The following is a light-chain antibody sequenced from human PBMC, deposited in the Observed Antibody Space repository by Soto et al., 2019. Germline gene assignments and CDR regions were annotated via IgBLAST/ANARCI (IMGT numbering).Light chain of an antibody. CDR1: NSNIGAGYD. Sequence: QSVLTQPPSVSGAPGQRITISCTGSNSNIGAGYDVHWYQHLPGTAPKLLIFGNKNRPSGVPDRFSGSKSGNTASLTISGLQPEDEADYYCSSFTIVSTLVFGGGTKVTVL. CDR2: GNK. CDR3: SSFTIVSTLV. J-gene: IGLJ3*02. V-gene: IGLV1-40*01.